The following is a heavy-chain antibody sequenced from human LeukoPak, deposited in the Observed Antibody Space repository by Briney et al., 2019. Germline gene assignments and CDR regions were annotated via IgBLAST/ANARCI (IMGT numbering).Heavy chain of an antibody. J-gene: IGHJ5*02. V-gene: IGHV3-23*01. Sequence: GGSLRLSRAASGFTFSSYAMSWVRQAPGKGLEWVSAISGSGGSTYYADSVKGRFTISRDNSKNTLYLQMNSLRAEDTAVYYCAKDTSSSWYVWFDPWGQGTLVTVSS. CDR3: AKDTSSSWYVWFDP. D-gene: IGHD6-13*01. CDR1: GFTFSSYA. CDR2: ISGSGGST.